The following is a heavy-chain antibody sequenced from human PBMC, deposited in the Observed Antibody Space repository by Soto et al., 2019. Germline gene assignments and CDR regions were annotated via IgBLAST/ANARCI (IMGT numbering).Heavy chain of an antibody. CDR1: GDSISSHY. Sequence: SETLSLTCTVSGDSISSHYWSWIRQPPGKGLEWIGSVYYSGSANYNPSLKSRVTISLDTSKNQFSLKLSSVTAADTAVYFCARGMAEEQIFYYFDYWGQGALVTVSS. J-gene: IGHJ4*02. D-gene: IGHD3-9*01. CDR3: ARGMAEEQIFYYFDY. V-gene: IGHV4-59*11. CDR2: VYYSGSA.